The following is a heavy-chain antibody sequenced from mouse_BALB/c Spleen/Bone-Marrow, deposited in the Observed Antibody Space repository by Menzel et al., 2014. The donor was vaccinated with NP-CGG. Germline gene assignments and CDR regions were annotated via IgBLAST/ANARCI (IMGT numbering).Heavy chain of an antibody. V-gene: IGHV3-2*02. CDR2: ISYSGST. D-gene: IGHD2-4*01. CDR1: GYSITRDYA. J-gene: IGHJ3*01. CDR3: ARSSSYDYDVGFAY. Sequence: ESGPGLVKPSQSLSLTCIVTGYSITRDYAWNWIRQFPGNKLEWMGYISYSGSTTYNPSLESRISTTRDTSKNQFFLQLNSVTTEDTATYYCARSSSYDYDVGFAYWGKGTLVPVSA.